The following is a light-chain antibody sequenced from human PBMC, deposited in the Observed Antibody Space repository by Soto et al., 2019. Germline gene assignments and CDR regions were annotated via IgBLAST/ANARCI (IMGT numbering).Light chain of an antibody. CDR3: QQYNSYSRT. CDR2: GAS. Sequence: EIVMTQSPATLSVSPRERATLSCRASQRISSNLAWYQQKPGQAPRLLIYGASTRATGIPERFSGSGSGTEFTLTISSLQPDDFATYYCQQYNSYSRTFGQGTKVDIK. J-gene: IGKJ1*01. CDR1: QRISSN. V-gene: IGKV3-15*01.